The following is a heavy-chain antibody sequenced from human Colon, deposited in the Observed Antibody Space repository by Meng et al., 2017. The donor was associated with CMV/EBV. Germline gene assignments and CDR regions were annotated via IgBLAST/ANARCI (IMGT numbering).Heavy chain of an antibody. CDR3: ARYSSLSFDS. CDR1: EFTFSGYT. CDR2: ISSDSRYI. J-gene: IGHJ4*02. Sequence: WAASEFTFSGYTINWVRKATGKGLEWVSSISSDSRYIFYVDSVKGRFTISRDNDQNSVFRQMSSLRAEDTAVYYCARYSSLSFDSWGQGTLVTVSS. D-gene: IGHD3-22*01. V-gene: IGHV3-21*01.